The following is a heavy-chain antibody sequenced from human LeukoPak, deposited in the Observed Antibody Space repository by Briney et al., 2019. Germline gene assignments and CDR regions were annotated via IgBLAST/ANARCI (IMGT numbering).Heavy chain of an antibody. J-gene: IGHJ2*01. CDR2: IYSGGST. V-gene: IGHV3-66*01. Sequence: PGGSLRLSCAASEFSVGSNYMTWVRQAPGKGLEWVSLIYSGGSTYYADSVKGRFTISRDNAKNSVYLLLNSLTPEDTAVYYCARDLRAGGTWSYGVYFDLWGRGTLVTVSS. CDR1: EFSVGSNY. CDR3: ARDLRAGGTWSYGVYFDL. D-gene: IGHD4-17*01.